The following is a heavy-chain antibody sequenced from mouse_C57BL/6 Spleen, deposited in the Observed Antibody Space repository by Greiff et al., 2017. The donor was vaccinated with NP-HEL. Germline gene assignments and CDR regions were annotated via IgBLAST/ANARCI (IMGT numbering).Heavy chain of an antibody. CDR1: GYTFTSYW. J-gene: IGHJ2*01. D-gene: IGHD2-3*01. CDR2: IDPSDSYT. V-gene: IGHV1-59*01. Sequence: VQLQQPGAELVRPGTSVKLSCKASGYTFTSYWMHWVKQRPGQGLEWIGVIDPSDSYTNYNQKFKGKATLTVDTSSSTAYMQLSSLTSEDSAVYYCASRGDGYYFDYWGQGTTLTVSS. CDR3: ASRGDGYYFDY.